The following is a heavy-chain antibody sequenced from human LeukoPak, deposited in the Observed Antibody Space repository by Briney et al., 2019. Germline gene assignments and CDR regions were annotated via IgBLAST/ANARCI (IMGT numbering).Heavy chain of an antibody. Sequence: SETLSLTCTVSGGSISSSSYYWGWIRQPPGKGLEWIGSIYYSGSTYYNPSLKSRVTISVDTSKNQFSLKLSSVTAADTAVYYCARGSYDRDAFDIWGRGTMVTVSS. CDR2: IYYSGST. J-gene: IGHJ3*02. CDR3: ARGSYDRDAFDI. CDR1: GGSISSSSYY. V-gene: IGHV4-39*01. D-gene: IGHD3-10*01.